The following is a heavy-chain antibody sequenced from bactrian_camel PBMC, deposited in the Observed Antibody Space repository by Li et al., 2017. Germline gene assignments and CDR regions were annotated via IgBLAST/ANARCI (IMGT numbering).Heavy chain of an antibody. CDR1: GYTLPMN. CDR3: AARGPYCYPKLSVRDFTY. CDR2: ISKHGNT. J-gene: IGHJ6*01. V-gene: IGHV3S53*01. D-gene: IGHD2*01. Sequence: QVQLVESGGDLVQPGGSLRLSCVASGYTLPMNMGWYRQAPGNVCRLVSYISKHGNTYYADSVKGRFTISQDNAKNTLYLQMNSLKPEDTAMYYYAARGPYCYPKLSVRDFTYWGQGTQVTVS.